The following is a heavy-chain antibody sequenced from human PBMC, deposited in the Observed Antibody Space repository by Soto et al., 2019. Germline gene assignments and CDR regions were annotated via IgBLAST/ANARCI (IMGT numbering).Heavy chain of an antibody. CDR1: GYTFTSYG. D-gene: IGHD3-16*01. CDR2: ISGFNGNT. Sequence: ASVKVSCKASGYTFTSYGITWVRQAPGQGLEWMGWISGFNGNTNYAADLQGRVTMTTDTSTSTAYMELRGLRSDDTAVYYCARIGVSSGHESPDFDSWGQGTLVTVSS. V-gene: IGHV1-18*01. CDR3: ARIGVSSGHESPDFDS. J-gene: IGHJ4*02.